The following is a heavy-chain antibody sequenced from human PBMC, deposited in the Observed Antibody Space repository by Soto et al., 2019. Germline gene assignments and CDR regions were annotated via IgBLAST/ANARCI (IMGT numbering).Heavy chain of an antibody. J-gene: IGHJ6*02. D-gene: IGHD3-22*01. CDR3: ARERGFGYYDSSGYIPAPYYYGMDV. Sequence: PSETLSLTCNVSGGSVSRVSYYWSWIRQSPGKGLEWIGYVYYSGCTNYNPSLKSRVTISVDTSKNQFSLKLSSVTAADTAVYYCARERGFGYYDSSGYIPAPYYYGMDVWGQGTTVTVSS. CDR2: VYYSGCT. V-gene: IGHV4-61*01. CDR1: GGSVSRVSYY.